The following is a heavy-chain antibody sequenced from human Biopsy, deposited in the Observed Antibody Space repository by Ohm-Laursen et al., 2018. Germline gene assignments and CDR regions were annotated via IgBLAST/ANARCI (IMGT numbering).Heavy chain of an antibody. CDR1: GGSLNNHYWS. Sequence: QTLSLTCSVSGGSLNNHYWSWIRQPPGKALEWLAIIYWNNDRRYNPSLRSRLTITKDTSENQVVLTMTNMDPVDTATYYCAHKEGIHFDWLSRRGFDPFGQGILVTVSS. CDR3: AHKEGIHFDWLSRRGFDP. V-gene: IGHV2-5*01. D-gene: IGHD3-9*01. J-gene: IGHJ5*02. CDR2: IYWNNDR.